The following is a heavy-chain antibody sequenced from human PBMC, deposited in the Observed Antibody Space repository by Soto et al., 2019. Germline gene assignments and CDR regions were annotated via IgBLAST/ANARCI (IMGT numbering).Heavy chain of an antibody. CDR2: ISGSGGST. CDR1: GFTFSSYA. J-gene: IGHJ3*02. Sequence: GGSLRLSCAASGFTFSSYAMSWVRQAPGKGLEWVSAISGSGGSTYYADSVKGRFTISRDNSKNTLYLQMNSLRAEDTAVYYCAKDGIAVAGSPRAFDIWGQGTMVTVSS. V-gene: IGHV3-23*01. D-gene: IGHD6-19*01. CDR3: AKDGIAVAGSPRAFDI.